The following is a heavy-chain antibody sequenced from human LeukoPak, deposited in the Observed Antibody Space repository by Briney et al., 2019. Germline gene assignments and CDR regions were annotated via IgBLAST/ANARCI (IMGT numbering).Heavy chain of an antibody. J-gene: IGHJ3*02. Sequence: SETLSLTCTVSGGSISSYYWSWIRQPPGKGLEWIGYIYYSGSTNYNPSLKSRVTISGDTSKNQFSLKLRSVTAADTAVYYCARDRGRMAVGDAFDIWGQGTMVTVSS. CDR3: ARDRGRMAVGDAFDI. CDR1: GGSISSYY. V-gene: IGHV4-59*01. CDR2: IYYSGST. D-gene: IGHD5-24*01.